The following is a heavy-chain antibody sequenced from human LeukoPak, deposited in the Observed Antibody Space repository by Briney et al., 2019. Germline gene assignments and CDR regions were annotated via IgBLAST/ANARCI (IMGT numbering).Heavy chain of an antibody. D-gene: IGHD3-10*01. CDR2: IYYSGSP. CDR3: ARHVGFITMVRGVINNNWFDP. CDR1: GVSISSSNSY. V-gene: IGHV4-39*01. Sequence: SETLSLTCTVSGVSISSSNSYWGWIRQPPGKGLEWIGSIYYSGSPYYNPSLKSRVTISVDTSKKQFSLKLSSVTAADTAVYYCARHVGFITMVRGVINNNWFDPWGQGTLVTVSS. J-gene: IGHJ5*02.